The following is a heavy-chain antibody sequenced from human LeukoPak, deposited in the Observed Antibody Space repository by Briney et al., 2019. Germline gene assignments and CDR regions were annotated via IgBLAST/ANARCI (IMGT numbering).Heavy chain of an antibody. CDR1: GSSISNYY. D-gene: IGHD4-23*01. V-gene: IGHV4-59*01. CDR2: IYYSGGT. J-gene: IGHJ4*02. Sequence: PSETLSLTCTVSGSSISNYYWNWIRQPPGKGLEWIGYIYYSGGTNYNPSLKSRVTISIDTSKNQFSLKLSSVTAADTAVYYCAREPLGDYCGNSGFDYWGQGSLVTVSS. CDR3: AREPLGDYCGNSGFDY.